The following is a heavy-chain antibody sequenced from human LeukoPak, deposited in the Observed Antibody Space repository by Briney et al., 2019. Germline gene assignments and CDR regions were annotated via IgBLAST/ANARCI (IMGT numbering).Heavy chain of an antibody. Sequence: SETLSLTCTVSGGSISSYYWSWIRQPAGRGLEWIGRIYTSGSTNYNPSLKSRVTISVDTSKNQFSLKLSSVTAADTAVYYCARLGRITMVRGAYYFDYWGQGTLVTVSS. D-gene: IGHD3-10*01. V-gene: IGHV4-4*07. CDR1: GGSISSYY. J-gene: IGHJ4*02. CDR2: IYTSGST. CDR3: ARLGRITMVRGAYYFDY.